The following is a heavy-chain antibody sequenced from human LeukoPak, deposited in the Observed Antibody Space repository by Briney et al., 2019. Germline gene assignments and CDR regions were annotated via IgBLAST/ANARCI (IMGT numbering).Heavy chain of an antibody. V-gene: IGHV3-23*01. Sequence: GGSLRLSCAASGFTFHNNGMSWVRQAPGKGLEWVSAISGSSRSTYHAESVKGRFTISRDNSKNTLLLQMSSLRAEDAAVYYCASQPPYCTSTSCYVDYWGQGTLVTVSS. CDR3: ASQPPYCTSTSCYVDY. J-gene: IGHJ4*02. D-gene: IGHD2-2*01. CDR1: GFTFHNNG. CDR2: ISGSSRST.